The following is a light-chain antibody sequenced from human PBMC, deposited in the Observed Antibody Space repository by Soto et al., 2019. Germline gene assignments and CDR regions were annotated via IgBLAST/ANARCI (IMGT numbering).Light chain of an antibody. CDR2: DVT. J-gene: IGLJ1*01. CDR1: SSDVGGYNY. V-gene: IGLV2-11*01. CDR3: CSYAGSYTHV. Sequence: QSALTQPRSVSGSPGQSVTISCTGTSSDVGGYNYVSWYQQHPGKAPKLIMYDVTKRPSGVPDRFSGSKSGNTASLTISGLQAEDEADYYCCSYAGSYTHVFGTGTKGTVL.